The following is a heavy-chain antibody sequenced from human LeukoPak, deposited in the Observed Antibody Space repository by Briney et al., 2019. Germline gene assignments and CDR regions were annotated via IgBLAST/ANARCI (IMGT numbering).Heavy chain of an antibody. CDR3: ARGNRDFDS. Sequence: SQTLSVTCAISGDSASTNSAAWNCVRQSPSRGLEWLGRTYYRSKWSHDYAPSVQSRITINPDTSKNQFSLHLNSVTPEDTAVYYCARGNRDFDSWGQGTLVTVSS. CDR2: TYYRSKWSH. D-gene: IGHD2-21*02. J-gene: IGHJ5*01. CDR1: GDSASTNSAA. V-gene: IGHV6-1*01.